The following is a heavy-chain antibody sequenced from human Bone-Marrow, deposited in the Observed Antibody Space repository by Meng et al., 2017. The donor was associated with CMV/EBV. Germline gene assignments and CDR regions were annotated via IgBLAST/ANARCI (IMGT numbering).Heavy chain of an antibody. V-gene: IGHV3-21*01. CDR2: ISSSSYI. Sequence: GGSLRLSCAASGFTFSSYSMNWVRQAPGKGLEWVSSISSSSYIYYADSVKGRFTISRDNAKNSLYLQMNSLRAEDTAVYYCARGPPYYVIYYGMDVWGQGTTVTVSS. J-gene: IGHJ6*02. CDR1: GFTFSSYS. CDR3: ARGPPYYVIYYGMDV. D-gene: IGHD3-22*01.